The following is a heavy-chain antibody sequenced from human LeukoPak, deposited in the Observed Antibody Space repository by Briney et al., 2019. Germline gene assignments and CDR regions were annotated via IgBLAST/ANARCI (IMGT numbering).Heavy chain of an antibody. CDR2: IYYSGST. CDR3: ARGYYDTSGYYGFDY. CDR1: GGSISSSSYY. Sequence: SETLSLTCTVSGGSISSSSYYWGWIRQPPGKGLEWIGSIYYSGSTYYNPSLKSRVTISVDTSKNQFSLKLSSVTAADTAVYYCARGYYDTSGYYGFDYWGQGTLATVSS. V-gene: IGHV4-39*01. J-gene: IGHJ4*02. D-gene: IGHD3-22*01.